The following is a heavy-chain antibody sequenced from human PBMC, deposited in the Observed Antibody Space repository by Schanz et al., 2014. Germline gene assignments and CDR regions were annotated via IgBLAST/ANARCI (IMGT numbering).Heavy chain of an antibody. Sequence: EVQLVESGGGLVQPGGSLRLSCAASAFIFRSYSMHWVRQAPGKGLEWVSGLSASGGHTYYADSVKGRFTISRDNSKNALYLQMDSLRAEDTAVYYCARGREVVAKIFDVWGQGTMVTVSS. V-gene: IGHV3-23*04. CDR1: AFIFRSYS. D-gene: IGHD3-22*01. J-gene: IGHJ3*01. CDR2: LSASGGHT. CDR3: ARGREVVAKIFDV.